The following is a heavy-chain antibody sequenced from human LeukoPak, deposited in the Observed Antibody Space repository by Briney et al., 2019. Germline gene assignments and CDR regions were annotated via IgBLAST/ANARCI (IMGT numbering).Heavy chain of an antibody. Sequence: GGSLRLSCAASGFTFSSYAMSWVRQAPGKGLEWVSGISGSGGSTYYADSVKGRFTISRDNSKTTLYLQMNSLRAEDTAVYYCAKDLYSFGPFDYWGQGTLVTVSS. V-gene: IGHV3-23*01. CDR1: GFTFSSYA. CDR3: AKDLYSFGPFDY. CDR2: ISGSGGST. D-gene: IGHD5-18*01. J-gene: IGHJ4*02.